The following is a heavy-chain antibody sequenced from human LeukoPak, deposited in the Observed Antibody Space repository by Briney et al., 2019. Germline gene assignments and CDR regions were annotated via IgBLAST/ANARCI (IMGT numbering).Heavy chain of an antibody. D-gene: IGHD3-10*01. CDR2: IRYDGSDK. J-gene: IGHJ4*02. CDR3: ARDYYYGSGTYCLGL. V-gene: IGHV3-30*02. Sequence: PGGSLRLSCAASGFTLRGYGMHWVRQAPGKGLEWVAFIRYDGSDKSYADSVKGRFTISRDNAKNSLYLQMNSLRAEDTAVYYCARDYYYGSGTYCLGLWGQGTLVTVSS. CDR1: GFTLRGYG.